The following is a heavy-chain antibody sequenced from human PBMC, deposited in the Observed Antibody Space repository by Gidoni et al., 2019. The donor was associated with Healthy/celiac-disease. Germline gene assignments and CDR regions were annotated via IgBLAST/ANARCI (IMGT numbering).Heavy chain of an antibody. J-gene: IGHJ2*01. Sequence: PPGKGLEWIGSIYYSGSTYYNPSLKSRVTISVHTSKYKFSLKLSSVTAADTAVYYCARPVTTALYWYFDLWGRVTLVTVSS. V-gene: IGHV4-39*01. CDR2: IYYSGST. D-gene: IGHD4-17*01. CDR3: ARPVTTALYWYFDL.